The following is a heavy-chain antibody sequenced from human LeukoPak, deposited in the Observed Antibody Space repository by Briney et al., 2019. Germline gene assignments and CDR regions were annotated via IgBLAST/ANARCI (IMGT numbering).Heavy chain of an antibody. V-gene: IGHV3-23*01. CDR3: AKPKFDSSGYYLLPFDY. D-gene: IGHD3-22*01. CDR1: GFTFTSYA. J-gene: IGHJ4*02. CDR2: ISGSGSNT. Sequence: GGSLRLSCAASGFTFTSYAMSWVRQAPGKGLEWVSGISGSGSNTYYADSVKGRFTISRDNSKNTLYLQMNSLRAEDTAVYYCAKPKFDSSGYYLLPFDYWGQGALVTVSS.